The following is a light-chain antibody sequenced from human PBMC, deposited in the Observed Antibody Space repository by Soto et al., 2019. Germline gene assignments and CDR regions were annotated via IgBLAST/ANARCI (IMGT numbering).Light chain of an antibody. CDR3: AAWDDSLSGHVV. Sequence: QAVVTQPPSASGTPGQMVTMSCSGSSSNIGSNYVYWYQQLPGTAPKLLIYKNNQRPSGVPDRFSGSKSGTSAYLAISGLRSEDEADYFCAAWDDSLSGHVVFGGGTKLTVL. J-gene: IGLJ2*01. CDR2: KNN. V-gene: IGLV1-47*01. CDR1: SSNIGSNY.